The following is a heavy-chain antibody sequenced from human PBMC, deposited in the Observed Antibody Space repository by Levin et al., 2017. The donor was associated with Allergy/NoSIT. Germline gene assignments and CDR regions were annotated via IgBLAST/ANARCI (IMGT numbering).Heavy chain of an antibody. CDR1: GGSISSGSYY. Sequence: SQTLSLTCTVSGGSISSGSYYWSWIRQPAGKGLEWIGRIYTSGSTNYNPSLKSRVTISVDTSKNQFSLKLSSVTAADTAVYYCARGWFGELWSPDAFDIWGQGTMVTVSS. D-gene: IGHD3-10*01. V-gene: IGHV4-61*02. CDR3: ARGWFGELWSPDAFDI. J-gene: IGHJ3*02. CDR2: IYTSGST.